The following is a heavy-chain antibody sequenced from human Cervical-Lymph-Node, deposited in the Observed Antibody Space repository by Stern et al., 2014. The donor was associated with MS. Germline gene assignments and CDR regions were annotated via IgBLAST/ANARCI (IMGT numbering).Heavy chain of an antibody. D-gene: IGHD3-3*01. J-gene: IGHJ6*02. CDR1: GYTFTTYA. V-gene: IGHV7-4-1*02. CDR3: ARGHDFWSGYYMSPDV. CDR2: ILTNNETP. Sequence: QLVESGSELKKPGASVHVSCRASGYTFTTYALNWVRQAPGQGLEWMGRILTNNETPTYAQGFTLRLVFSLDPSVSTAYMQFSSLNAEDTAVYYCARGHDFWSGYYMSPDVWVQGTTVTVSS.